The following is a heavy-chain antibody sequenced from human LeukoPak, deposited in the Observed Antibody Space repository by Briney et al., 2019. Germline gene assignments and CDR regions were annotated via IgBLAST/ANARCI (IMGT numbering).Heavy chain of an antibody. Sequence: SVTLSLTCAVYGGSFSGYYWSWIRQPPGKGLEWIGEINHSGSTNYNPSLKSRVTISVDTSKSQFSLKLSSVTAADTAVYYCARATYYYDGSGYYSGYYFDYWGQGTLVTVSS. CDR1: GGSFSGYY. V-gene: IGHV4-34*01. D-gene: IGHD3-22*01. CDR2: INHSGST. J-gene: IGHJ4*02. CDR3: ARATYYYDGSGYYSGYYFDY.